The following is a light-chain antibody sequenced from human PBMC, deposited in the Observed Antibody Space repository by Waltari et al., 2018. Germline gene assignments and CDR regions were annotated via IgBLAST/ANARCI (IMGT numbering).Light chain of an antibody. CDR2: DAT. V-gene: IGKV1D-12*01. CDR3: QQANSFPIT. Sequence: IQVTQSPSSVSASIGDRVTITCRASQGIRTWLSWYQKRPGEAPRLLIHDATSLQSGVPSRFSGGGSGTDFTLTISCLQPEDFATYYCQQANSFPITFGQGTRLDIK. CDR1: QGIRTW. J-gene: IGKJ5*01.